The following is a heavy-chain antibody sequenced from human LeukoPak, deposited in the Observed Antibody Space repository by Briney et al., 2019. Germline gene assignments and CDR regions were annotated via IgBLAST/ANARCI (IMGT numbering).Heavy chain of an antibody. CDR1: GFAFSDYY. D-gene: IGHD3-22*01. CDR3: ARGYYDSSGLDY. CDR2: ITSSGSTI. J-gene: IGHJ4*02. V-gene: IGHV3-11*01. Sequence: GGSLRLSCAASGFAFSDYYMTWIRQAPGKGLEWVSYITSSGSTIYYADSVKGRFTISRDNAKNSLYLQMNSLGAEDTAVYYCARGYYDSSGLDYWGQGTLVTVSS.